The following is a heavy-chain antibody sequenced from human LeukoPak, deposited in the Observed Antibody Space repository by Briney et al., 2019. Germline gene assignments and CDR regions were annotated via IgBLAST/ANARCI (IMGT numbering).Heavy chain of an antibody. D-gene: IGHD5-24*01. Sequence: XPGRSLRLSCAASGFTFSSSAMHWVRQAPGKGLEWGAVISYDGSNNYYAASVKRPFTISIPDSKNTLYLQMNSLRAEDPAVYYCAREMPTTETFDFWGQGALVTVSS. CDR2: ISYDGSNN. CDR3: AREMPTTETFDF. V-gene: IGHV3-30-3*01. CDR1: GFTFSSSA. J-gene: IGHJ4*02.